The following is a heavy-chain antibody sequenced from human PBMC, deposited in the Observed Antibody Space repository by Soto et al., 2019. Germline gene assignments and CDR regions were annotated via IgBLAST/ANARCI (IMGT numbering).Heavy chain of an antibody. J-gene: IGHJ6*02. Sequence: QVQLVQSGAEVKKPGSSVKVSCKASGGTFSSYTISWVRQAPGQGLEWMGRIIPILGIANYAQKFQGRVTITAAKSTSTAYMELSSLRSEDTAVYYCARAADYYGSGSYLDGMDVWGQGTTVTVSS. CDR3: ARAADYYGSGSYLDGMDV. CDR1: GGTFSSYT. CDR2: IIPILGIA. V-gene: IGHV1-69*02. D-gene: IGHD3-10*01.